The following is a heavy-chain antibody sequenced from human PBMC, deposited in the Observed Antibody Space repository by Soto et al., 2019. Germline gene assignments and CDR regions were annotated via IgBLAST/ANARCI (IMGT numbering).Heavy chain of an antibody. Sequence: EVLLVESGGTLVQPGGSLRLSCAASGFDASVNYMTWVRQAPGKGLEWVSAINAASSTFYADSVKGRFTISRDNSKNSRYLHRDSLRVADTAMYYGVRKNYYSGMDVWGQGTAVTVSS. CDR3: VRKNYYSGMDV. J-gene: IGHJ6*02. V-gene: IGHV3-66*01. CDR1: GFDASVNY. CDR2: INAASST.